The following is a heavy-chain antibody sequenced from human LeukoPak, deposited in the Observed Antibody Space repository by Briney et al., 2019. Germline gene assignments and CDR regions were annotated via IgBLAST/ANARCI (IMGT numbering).Heavy chain of an antibody. CDR2: INPSGGST. CDR3: ARAHPLYYDENWFDP. J-gene: IGHJ5*02. CDR1: GYTFTSYY. V-gene: IGHV1-46*01. Sequence: GASVKVSCKASGYTFTSYYMHWVRQAPGQGLEWMGIINPSGGSTSYAQKFQGRVTMTRNTSISTAYMELSSLRSEDTAVYYCARAHPLYYDENWFDPWGQGTLVTVSS. D-gene: IGHD3-3*01.